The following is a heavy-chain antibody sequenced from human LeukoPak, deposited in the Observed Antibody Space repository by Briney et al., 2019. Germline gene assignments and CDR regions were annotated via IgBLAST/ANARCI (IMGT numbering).Heavy chain of an antibody. CDR3: ARGDYGDFRVSYTLFDY. CDR1: GYSFTSYW. CDR2: IYPGDSDT. V-gene: IGHV5-51*01. J-gene: IGHJ4*02. Sequence: GESLKISCKGSGYSFTSYWIGWARQMPGKGLEWMGIIYPGDSDTRYSPSFQGQVTISADKSISTAYLQWSSLKASDTAMYYCARGDYGDFRVSYTLFDYWGQGTLVTVSS. D-gene: IGHD4-17*01.